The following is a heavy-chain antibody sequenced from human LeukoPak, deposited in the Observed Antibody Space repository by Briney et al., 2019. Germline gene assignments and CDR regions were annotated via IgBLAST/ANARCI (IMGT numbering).Heavy chain of an antibody. D-gene: IGHD2-2*03. CDR3: ARGGVGYCSSTSCYDLVGNWFDP. V-gene: IGHV3-7*01. Sequence: GGSLRLSCAASGFTFSSYWMSWVRQAPGKGLEWVANIKQDGSEKYYVDSVKGRFTISRDNAKNSLYLQMNSLRAEDTAVYYCARGGVGYCSSTSCYDLVGNWFDPWGQGTLVTVSS. J-gene: IGHJ5*02. CDR2: IKQDGSEK. CDR1: GFTFSSYW.